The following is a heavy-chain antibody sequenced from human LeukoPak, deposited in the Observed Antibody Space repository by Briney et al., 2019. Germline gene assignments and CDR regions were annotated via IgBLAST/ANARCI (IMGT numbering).Heavy chain of an antibody. Sequence: SETLSLTCTVSTDSTSSGNYYWGWVRQSPGQGLEWIGSIVSGGSTYHNPSLKSRVTMSIDTSNNQFSLKLSFVTAADTAIYYCVRDYGNFVRGNWGQGTLVTVSS. CDR1: TDSTSSGNYY. D-gene: IGHD3-10*02. V-gene: IGHV4-39*02. CDR2: IVSGGST. J-gene: IGHJ4*02. CDR3: VRDYGNFVRGN.